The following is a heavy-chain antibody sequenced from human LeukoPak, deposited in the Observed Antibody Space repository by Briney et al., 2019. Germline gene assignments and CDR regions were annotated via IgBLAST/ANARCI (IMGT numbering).Heavy chain of an antibody. CDR1: GGSISSYY. V-gene: IGHV4-59*01. D-gene: IGHD3-3*01. CDR3: AREGNDFSAPFQH. CDR2: IYYSGST. Sequence: PSETLSLTCTVSGGSISSYYWSWIRQPPGKGLEWIGYIYYSGSTNYNPSLKSRVTISVDTSKNQFSLKLSSVTAADTAVYYCAREGNDFSAPFQHWGQGTLVTVSS. J-gene: IGHJ1*01.